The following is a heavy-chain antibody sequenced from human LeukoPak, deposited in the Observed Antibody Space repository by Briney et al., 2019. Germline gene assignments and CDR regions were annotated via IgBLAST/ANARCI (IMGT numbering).Heavy chain of an antibody. J-gene: IGHJ4*02. CDR2: ISSSSSYI. Sequence: GGSLRLSCAASGFTFSSYSMNWVRQAPGKGLEWVSSISSSSSYIYYADSVKGRFTISRDNAKNSLYLQMNSLRAEDTAVYYCARVIVATYYFDYSGQGTLVTVSS. CDR3: ARVIVATYYFDY. V-gene: IGHV3-21*01. CDR1: GFTFSSYS. D-gene: IGHD5-12*01.